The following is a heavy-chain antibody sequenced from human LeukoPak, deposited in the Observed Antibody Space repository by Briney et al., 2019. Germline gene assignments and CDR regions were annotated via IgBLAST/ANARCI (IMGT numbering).Heavy chain of an antibody. CDR1: GGTFSSYA. CDR3: ARNYYDSSGYYYVNFQH. D-gene: IGHD3-22*01. Sequence: SVKVSCKASGGTFSSYAISWVRQAPGQGLEWMGGIIPIFGTANYAQKFQGRVTITADESTSTAYMELSSLRSENTAVYYCARNYYDSSGYYYVNFQHWGQGTLVTVSS. CDR2: IIPIFGTA. V-gene: IGHV1-69*13. J-gene: IGHJ1*01.